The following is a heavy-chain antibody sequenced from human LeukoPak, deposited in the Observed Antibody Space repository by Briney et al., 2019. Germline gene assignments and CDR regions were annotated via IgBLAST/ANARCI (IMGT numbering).Heavy chain of an antibody. CDR3: ARVGVGTDYFDY. CDR1: GFTFSSYS. J-gene: IGHJ4*02. CDR2: ISSSSSYI. D-gene: IGHD3-10*01. Sequence: GGSLRLPCAASGFTFSSYSMNWVRQAPGKGLEWVSSISSSSSYIYYADSVKGRFTISRDNAKNSLYLQMNSLRAEDTAVYYCARVGVGTDYFDYWGQGTLVTVSS. V-gene: IGHV3-21*01.